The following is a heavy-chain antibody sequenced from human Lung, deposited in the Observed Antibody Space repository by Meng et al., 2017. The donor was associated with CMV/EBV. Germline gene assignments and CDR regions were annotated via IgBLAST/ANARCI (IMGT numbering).Heavy chain of an antibody. CDR2: IRVYNGDT. CDR1: GYTFTSYG. CDR3: ARRGPSYCGVDCLAWFDP. V-gene: IGHV1-18*01. D-gene: IGHD2-21*01. J-gene: IGHJ5*02. Sequence: SVXVSXXASGYTFTSYGINWVRQAPGQGLEWMGWIRVYNGDTKYAQKFQGRVTMTTDTSTSTAYMELRSLRSDDTAVYYCARRGPSYCGVDCLAWFDPWGQGTLVXVSS.